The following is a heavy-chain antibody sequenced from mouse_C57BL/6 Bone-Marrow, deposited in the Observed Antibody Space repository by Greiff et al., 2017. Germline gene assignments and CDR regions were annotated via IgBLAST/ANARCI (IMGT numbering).Heavy chain of an antibody. CDR1: GFTFSDYG. Sequence: EVMLVESGGGLVKPGGSLKLSCAASGFTFSDYGMHGVRQAPEKGLEWVAYISSGSSTIYYADTVKGRFTISRDNAKNTLFLQMTSLRSEDTAMYYCARQGYYFDYWGQGTTLTVAS. CDR2: ISSGSSTI. V-gene: IGHV5-17*01. J-gene: IGHJ2*01. CDR3: ARQGYYFDY.